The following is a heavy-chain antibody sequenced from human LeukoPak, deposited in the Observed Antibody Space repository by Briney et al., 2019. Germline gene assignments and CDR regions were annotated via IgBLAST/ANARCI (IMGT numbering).Heavy chain of an antibody. Sequence: SETLSLTCTVSGGSISSYYWSWIRQPPGKGLEWIGNIYYSGSTNYNPSLKSRVTISVDTSKNQFSLKLSSVTAADTAVYYCARLKYYYDSSGSRAEYFQHWGQGTLVTASS. CDR3: ARLKYYYDSSGSRAEYFQH. CDR2: IYYSGST. J-gene: IGHJ1*01. CDR1: GGSISSYY. D-gene: IGHD3-22*01. V-gene: IGHV4-59*01.